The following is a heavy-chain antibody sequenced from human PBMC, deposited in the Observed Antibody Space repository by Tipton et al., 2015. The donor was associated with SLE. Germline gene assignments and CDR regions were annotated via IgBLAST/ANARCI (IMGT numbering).Heavy chain of an antibody. CDR3: ARDRGSGWFDFDY. Sequence: LSLTCTVSGYSISSGYYWGWIRQPPGKGLEWVSVIYSGGSTYYADSVKGRFTISRDNSKNTLYLQMNSLRAEDTAVYYCARDRGSGWFDFDYWGQGTLVTVSS. CDR1: GYSISSGYY. CDR2: IYSGGST. D-gene: IGHD6-19*01. J-gene: IGHJ4*02. V-gene: IGHV3-53*05.